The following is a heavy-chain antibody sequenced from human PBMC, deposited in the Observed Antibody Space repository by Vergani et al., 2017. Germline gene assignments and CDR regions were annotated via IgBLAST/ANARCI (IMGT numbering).Heavy chain of an antibody. Sequence: QVKLQESGPGLLKPSQTLSLTCTVSGESIRSGSHYWSWIRQPAGKVPEWIGHIHTGGSTDLNPSFKSRVSISVDTSKSQFSLKLNSVTVADTAVYYCARHDSCHYDSSYYGLDVWGQGTLVTVSS. D-gene: IGHD3-3*01. CDR2: IHTGGST. V-gene: IGHV4-61*02. J-gene: IGHJ4*02. CDR3: ARHDSCHYDSSYYGLDV. CDR1: GESIRSGSHY.